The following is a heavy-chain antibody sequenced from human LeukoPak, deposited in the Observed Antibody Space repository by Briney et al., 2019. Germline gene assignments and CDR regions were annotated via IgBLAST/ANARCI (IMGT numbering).Heavy chain of an antibody. D-gene: IGHD3-22*01. CDR2: ISSSSSYI. CDR1: GFTFSSNS. J-gene: IGHJ6*03. CDR3: ARDKGYSDYYYYYYMDV. Sequence: PGGFLRLSCAASGFTFSSNSMNWVRQAPGKGLEWVSSISSSSSYIYYADSVKGRFTISRDNAKNSLYLQMNSLRAEDTAVYYCARDKGYSDYYYYYYMDVWGKGTTVTVSS. V-gene: IGHV3-21*01.